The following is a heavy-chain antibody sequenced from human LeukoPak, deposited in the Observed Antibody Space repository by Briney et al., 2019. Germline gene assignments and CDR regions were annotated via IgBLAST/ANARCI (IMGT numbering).Heavy chain of an antibody. D-gene: IGHD1-14*01. Sequence: PGGSLRLSCAASGFTFSSYAMSWVRQAPGKGLEWVSGINWNGGSTGYADSVKGRFTISRDNAKNSLYLQMNSLRAEDAALYYCARAPEGDHDIRYYMDVWGKGTTVTVSS. V-gene: IGHV3-20*04. CDR1: GFTFSSYA. CDR2: INWNGGST. CDR3: ARAPEGDHDIRYYMDV. J-gene: IGHJ6*03.